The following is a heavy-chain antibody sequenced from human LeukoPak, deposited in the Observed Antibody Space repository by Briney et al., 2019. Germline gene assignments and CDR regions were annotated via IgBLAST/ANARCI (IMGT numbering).Heavy chain of an antibody. CDR1: GGTFSSYA. CDR2: IIPIFGTA. D-gene: IGHD3-10*01. V-gene: IGHV1-69*05. J-gene: IGHJ6*03. CDR3: ARSLASLWFGDLLARKFNYYYYYYMDV. Sequence: SVKVPCKASGGTFSSYAISWVRQAPGQGLEWMGGIIPIFGTANYAQKFQGRVTITTDESTSTAYMELSSLRSEDTAVYYCARSLASLWFGDLLARKFNYYYYYYMDVWGKGTTVTVSS.